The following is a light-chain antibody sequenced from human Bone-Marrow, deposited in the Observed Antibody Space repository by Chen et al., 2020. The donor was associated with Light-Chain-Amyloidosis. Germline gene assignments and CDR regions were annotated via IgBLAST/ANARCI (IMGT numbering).Light chain of an antibody. CDR2: AAS. Sequence: DIQMTQSPSSLSAFVGDRVTITCRASQSISSHLNWYQKNPGKAPNLLMYAASSLQSGVPSRFSGSGSGTDFTLTISSLQPEDFGTYYCQQSYSTPYTFGQGTKLEIK. CDR1: QSISSH. V-gene: IGKV1-39*01. J-gene: IGKJ2*01. CDR3: QQSYSTPYT.